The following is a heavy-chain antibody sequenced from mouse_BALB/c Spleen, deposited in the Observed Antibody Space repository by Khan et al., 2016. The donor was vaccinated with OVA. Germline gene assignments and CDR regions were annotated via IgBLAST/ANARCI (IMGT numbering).Heavy chain of an antibody. J-gene: IGHJ2*01. CDR2: IYPGTDNT. Sequence: QVQLQQSGAELVRPGASVKLSCKTSGYIFTNYWIHWVKQRSGQGLEWIARIYPGTDNTYYSEKVRDKATLTADKSSSTAYMQLSSLTSEDSAIYFCAREEALYYFDYWGQGTTLTVSS. CDR1: GYIFTNYW. CDR3: AREEALYYFDY. D-gene: IGHD3-2*02. V-gene: IGHV1-76*01.